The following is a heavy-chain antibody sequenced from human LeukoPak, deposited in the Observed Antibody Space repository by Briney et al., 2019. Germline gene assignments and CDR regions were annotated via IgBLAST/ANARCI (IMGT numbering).Heavy chain of an antibody. V-gene: IGHV3-48*04. CDR1: GFTFSSYS. D-gene: IGHD3-22*01. CDR3: ASDLNYYDSSGHLRDY. Sequence: GGSLRLSCAASGFTFSSYSMKWVRQAPGKGLEWVAYISSSSSTRYYADFVKGRFTISRDNAKNSLYLQMNSLRAEDTAVYYCASDLNYYDSSGHLRDYWGQGTLVTVSS. J-gene: IGHJ4*02. CDR2: ISSSSSTR.